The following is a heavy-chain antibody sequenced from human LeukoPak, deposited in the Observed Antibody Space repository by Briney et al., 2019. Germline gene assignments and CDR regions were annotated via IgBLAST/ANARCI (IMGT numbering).Heavy chain of an antibody. CDR3: ARRPTIFGVRKNWFDP. CDR1: GGSISSYY. J-gene: IGHJ5*02. V-gene: IGHV4-59*12. Sequence: VSGPTLVKPSETLSLTCTVSGGSISSYYWSWIRQPPGKGLEWIGYIYYSGSTNYNPSLKSRVTISVDTSKNQFSLKLSSVTAADTAVYYCARRPTIFGVRKNWFDPWGQGTLVTVSS. D-gene: IGHD3-3*01. CDR2: IYYSGST.